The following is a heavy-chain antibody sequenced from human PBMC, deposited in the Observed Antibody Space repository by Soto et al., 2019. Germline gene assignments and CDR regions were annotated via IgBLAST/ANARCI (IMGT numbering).Heavy chain of an antibody. Sequence: QVQLVQSGAEVKKPGASVKVSCKASGYTFTSNGISWVRQAPGQGLEWMGWISAYNGNTNYAQKLQGRVTTTTDTSTSTAYMELRSLRSDDTAVYYCARDLAYVGGDCYPIDYWGQGTLVTVSS. CDR1: GYTFTSNG. D-gene: IGHD2-21*02. CDR3: ARDLAYVGGDCYPIDY. V-gene: IGHV1-18*01. J-gene: IGHJ4*02. CDR2: ISAYNGNT.